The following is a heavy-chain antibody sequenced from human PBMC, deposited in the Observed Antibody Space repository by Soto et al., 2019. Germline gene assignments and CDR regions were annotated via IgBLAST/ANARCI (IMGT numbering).Heavy chain of an antibody. CDR1: GFSLSTSGVG. Sequence: QITLKESGPTLVKPTQTLTLTCTFSGFSLSTSGVGVGWIRQPPGKALEWLALIYWDDDKRYRPSLKSRLTITKDTSKNQVVLTMTNMDPVDTATYDCAHSGSTISWYYFDYWGQGTLVTVSS. D-gene: IGHD6-13*01. V-gene: IGHV2-5*02. CDR2: IYWDDDK. J-gene: IGHJ4*02. CDR3: AHSGSTISWYYFDY.